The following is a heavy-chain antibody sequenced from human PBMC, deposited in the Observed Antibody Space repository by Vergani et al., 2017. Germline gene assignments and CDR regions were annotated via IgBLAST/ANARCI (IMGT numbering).Heavy chain of an antibody. CDR2: LSASDRRT. D-gene: IGHD6-19*01. Sequence: VQLEESGPGLVKPSETLSLTCAVYGGSFSGYYWSWIRQPPGKGLEWVSTLSASDRRTHYADSVKGRFTISRDNSKNTLFLHMNSLRPEDTAVYYCAKVGRSEVAGTFGAFDIWGQGTMVTVSS. CDR1: GGSFSGYY. J-gene: IGHJ3*02. CDR3: AKVGRSEVAGTFGAFDI. V-gene: IGHV3-23*04.